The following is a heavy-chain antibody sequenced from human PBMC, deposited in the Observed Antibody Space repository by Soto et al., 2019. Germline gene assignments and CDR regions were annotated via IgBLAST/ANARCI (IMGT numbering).Heavy chain of an antibody. CDR3: PRLLRSGWVHHYGLDV. V-gene: IGHV4-39*01. CDR1: GGSISSNSYY. D-gene: IGHD6-19*01. CDR2: IYYSGST. J-gene: IGHJ6*01. Sequence: QLQLQESGPGLVKPSETLSLTCTVSGGSISSNSYYWGWIRQPPGKGLEWIGAIYYSGSTYSNPPLKSPLIISVGTSKHPCSLRITPVTAANPAVSSCPRLLRSGWVHHYGLDVWGQGTTVTVSS.